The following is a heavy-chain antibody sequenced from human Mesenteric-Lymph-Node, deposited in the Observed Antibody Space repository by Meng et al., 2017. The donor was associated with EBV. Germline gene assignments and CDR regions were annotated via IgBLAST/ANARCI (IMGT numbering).Heavy chain of an antibody. V-gene: IGHV4-30-4*01. J-gene: IGHJ5*02. CDR2: IYYSGST. Sequence: LQESCPDLVNPTQTLSLTCAVSGGPISSGGYYWSWIRQPPGKGLEWIGYIYYSGSTYYNPSLKSRVTISVDTSKNQFSLKLSSVTAADTAVYYCARGEDSNWFDPWGQGTLVTVSS. D-gene: IGHD2-15*01. CDR1: GGPISSGGYY. CDR3: ARGEDSNWFDP.